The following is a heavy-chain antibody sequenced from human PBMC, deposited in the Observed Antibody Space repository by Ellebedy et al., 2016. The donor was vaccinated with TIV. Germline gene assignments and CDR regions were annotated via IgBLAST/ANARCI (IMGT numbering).Heavy chain of an antibody. Sequence: PGGSLRLSCVASEFTFTNFAVHWVRQAPGKGLQWVSGISGHGDSTYYADSVRGRFTVSRDNSNNTVFLQINSLRAEDTAIYYCAQDSAQWLRIGYFDFYMKVWGKGTTVSVSS. CDR3: AQDSAQWLRIGYFDFYMKV. D-gene: IGHD5-12*01. V-gene: IGHV3-23*01. CDR1: EFTFTNFA. CDR2: ISGHGDST. J-gene: IGHJ6*03.